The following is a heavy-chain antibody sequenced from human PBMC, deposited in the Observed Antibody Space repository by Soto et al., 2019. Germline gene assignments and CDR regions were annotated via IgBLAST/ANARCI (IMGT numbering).Heavy chain of an antibody. Sequence: QVQLVQSGAEVKKPGSSVKVSCKASGGTFSSYAISWVRQAPGQGLEWMGGIIPIFGTANYAQKFQGRVTITADESRSTAYMELSSLRSEDTGVYYCARERVIPYYDYVWGSYRNDAFDIWGQGTMVTVSS. D-gene: IGHD3-16*02. CDR1: GGTFSSYA. V-gene: IGHV1-69*01. J-gene: IGHJ3*02. CDR3: ARERVIPYYDYVWGSYRNDAFDI. CDR2: IIPIFGTA.